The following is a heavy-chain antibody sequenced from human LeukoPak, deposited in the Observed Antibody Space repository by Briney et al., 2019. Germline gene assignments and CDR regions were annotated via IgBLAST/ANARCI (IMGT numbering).Heavy chain of an antibody. CDR1: GFTFSSYA. V-gene: IGHV3-30*01. D-gene: IGHD1/OR15-1a*01. CDR3: ARGTHASYYYYMDV. CDR2: ISYDGSNK. Sequence: GRSLRLSCAASGFTFSSYAMHRVLQAPGKGLEWVAVISYDGSNKYYADSVKGRFTISRDNSKNTLYLQMNSLRAEDTAVYYCARGTHASYYYYMDVWGKGTTVTVSS. J-gene: IGHJ6*03.